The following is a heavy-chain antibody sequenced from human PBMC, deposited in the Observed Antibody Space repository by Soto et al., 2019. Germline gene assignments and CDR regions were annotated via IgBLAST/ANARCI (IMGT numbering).Heavy chain of an antibody. J-gene: IGHJ4*02. Sequence: PSETLSLTCAVSGGSIISGGYSFICIRQPPWNGLEWIGYIYHSGSTYYNPSLKSRVTISVDRSKNQFSLKLSSVTAADTAVYYCARFTTTVVFDYWGQGTLVTVSS. CDR2: IYHSGST. CDR3: ARFTTTVVFDY. D-gene: IGHD4-17*01. V-gene: IGHV4-30-2*01. CDR1: GGSIISGGYS.